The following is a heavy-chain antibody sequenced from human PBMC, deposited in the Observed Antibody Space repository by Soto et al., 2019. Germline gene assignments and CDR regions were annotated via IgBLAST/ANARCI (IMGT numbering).Heavy chain of an antibody. CDR3: ARSDTVSERVVAAPFYYYYGMDV. CDR1: GGSFSGYY. CDR2: INHSGST. Sequence: QVQLQQWGAGLLKPSETLSLTCAVYGGSFSGYYWSWLRQPPGKGLVWIGEINHSGSTNYNPSLKGRVTISVDTSKNQFSLKLSSVTAADTAVYYCARSDTVSERVVAAPFYYYYGMDVWGQGTTVTVSS. D-gene: IGHD2-15*01. V-gene: IGHV4-34*01. J-gene: IGHJ6*02.